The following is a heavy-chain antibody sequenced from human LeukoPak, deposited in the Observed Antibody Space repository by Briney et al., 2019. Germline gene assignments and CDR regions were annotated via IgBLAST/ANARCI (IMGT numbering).Heavy chain of an antibody. CDR1: GYTFTSYV. CDR3: ARAQPYFDY. D-gene: IGHD2-2*01. Sequence: GASVYVSCKASGYTFTSYVMHWVRQAPGQGLEWMGIINPSGGSTIYAQKFQGRVTMTRDTSTSTVYMELSSLRSEDTAVFYCARAQPYFDYWGQGTLITVSS. V-gene: IGHV1-46*01. CDR2: INPSGGST. J-gene: IGHJ4*02.